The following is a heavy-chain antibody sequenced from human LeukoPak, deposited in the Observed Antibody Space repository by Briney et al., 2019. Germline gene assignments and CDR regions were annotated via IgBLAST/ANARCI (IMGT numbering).Heavy chain of an antibody. V-gene: IGHV3-20*04. CDR1: GFIFDDFG. CDR3: TRDETGIDY. CDR2: INWNGDIT. D-gene: IGHD1-1*01. Sequence: GGSLRLSCAASGFIFDDFGMTWVRQAPGKGLEWVSSINWNGDITPYADSVKGRFTISRDNAKNALYLQMNSLRPEDTALYFCTRDETGIDYWGQGTLVTVSS. J-gene: IGHJ4*02.